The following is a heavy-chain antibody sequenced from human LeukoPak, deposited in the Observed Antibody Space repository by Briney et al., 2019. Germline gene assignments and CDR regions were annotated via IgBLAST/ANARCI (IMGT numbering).Heavy chain of an antibody. Sequence: GGSLRLSCAASGPTFSNAFINWVRQAPGKGLEWVGRIESKADGGTTDYAAPLKGRFTISRDDSENTLYLQMNSVKTEDTGVYYCATSPCISVFGVVTDYWGQGALVIVSS. D-gene: IGHD3-3*01. CDR2: IESKADGGTT. CDR1: GPTFSNAF. CDR3: ATSPCISVFGVVTDY. V-gene: IGHV3-15*04. J-gene: IGHJ4*02.